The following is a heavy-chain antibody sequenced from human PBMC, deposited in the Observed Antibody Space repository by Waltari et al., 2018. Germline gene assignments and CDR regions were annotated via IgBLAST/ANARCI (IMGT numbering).Heavy chain of an antibody. V-gene: IGHV4-4*02. Sequence: QLQLQESGPGLVRPSETLSLTCTIFGASIRGSNWWTWVRKAPGKGLEWIGEFHHSGTTYSNPYLKSRRSVSVEESKNQIYLQRTSVTAADTGTYYCARSNGGLLDDWGQGTLVTVSS. J-gene: IGHJ4*02. CDR3: ARSNGGLLDD. D-gene: IGHD2-8*01. CDR1: GASIRGSNW. CDR2: FHHSGTT.